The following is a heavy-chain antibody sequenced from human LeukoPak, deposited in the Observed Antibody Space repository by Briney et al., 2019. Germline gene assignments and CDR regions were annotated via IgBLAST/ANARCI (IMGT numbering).Heavy chain of an antibody. J-gene: IGHJ4*02. Sequence: GASVTDSFMSSVYTFTYYYMHWVRQAPGQGLEWMGWINPNGGGTNYAQEVQDRVTMTRETAISTAYMELSRQRSDDTAFYYCARVLLTYYFDSSGYYDYWGQGTLVTVSS. CDR1: VYTFTYYY. V-gene: IGHV1-2*02. D-gene: IGHD3-22*01. CDR2: INPNGGGT. CDR3: ARVLLTYYFDSSGYYDY.